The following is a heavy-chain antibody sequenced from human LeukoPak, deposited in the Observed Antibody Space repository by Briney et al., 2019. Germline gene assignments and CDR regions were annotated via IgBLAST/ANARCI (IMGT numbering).Heavy chain of an antibody. D-gene: IGHD6-6*01. Sequence: TSVKVSCKASGCTFVGYNMHWVRQAPGLGLEWMGWINPNSGGTNYAQKFQGRVTMTRDTSISTAYMELSRLRSDDTAVYYCARELTPWYSSSSAYPDYWGQGTLVTVSS. CDR3: ARELTPWYSSSSAYPDY. J-gene: IGHJ4*02. CDR2: INPNSGGT. CDR1: GCTFVGYN. V-gene: IGHV1-2*02.